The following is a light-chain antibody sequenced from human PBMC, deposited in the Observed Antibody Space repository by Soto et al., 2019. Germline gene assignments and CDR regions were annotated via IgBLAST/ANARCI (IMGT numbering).Light chain of an antibody. CDR3: QQYHVFWT. CDR2: DAS. Sequence: DIQMTPSPSTLSASVVDRVTITCRASQSISSWLAWYQQTPGKAPKLLIYDASSLESGVPSRFSGSGSGTEFTLTISSLQPDDFATYYCQQYHVFWTFGQGTKVDIK. J-gene: IGKJ1*01. V-gene: IGKV1-5*01. CDR1: QSISSW.